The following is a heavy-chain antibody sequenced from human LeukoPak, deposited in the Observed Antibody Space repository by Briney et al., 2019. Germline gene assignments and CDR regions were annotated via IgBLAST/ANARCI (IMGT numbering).Heavy chain of an antibody. J-gene: IGHJ3*02. CDR2: INPNSGGT. CDR3: AAFGGLELNFDI. CDR1: GYTFTGYY. D-gene: IGHD3-16*01. Sequence: ASVKVSCKASGYTFTGYYMHWVRQAPGQGLEWMGRINPNSGGTNYAQKFQGRVTMTRDTSISTAYMELSSLRSEDTAVYYCAAFGGLELNFDIWGQGTMVTVSS. V-gene: IGHV1-2*06.